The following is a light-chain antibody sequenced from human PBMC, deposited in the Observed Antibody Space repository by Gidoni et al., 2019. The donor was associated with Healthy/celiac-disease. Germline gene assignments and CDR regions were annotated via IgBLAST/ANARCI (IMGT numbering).Light chain of an antibody. CDR1: QSISSW. CDR3: QQYNSYPLT. CDR2: KAS. V-gene: IGKV1-5*03. J-gene: IGKJ4*01. Sequence: DIQMTQSPSTLSASVGDRVTITCRASQSISSWLAWYQQKPGKAPMLLIYKASSLESGVPSRFSGSVSGTEFTLTISSLQPDDFATYYCQQYNSYPLTFGGGTKVEIK.